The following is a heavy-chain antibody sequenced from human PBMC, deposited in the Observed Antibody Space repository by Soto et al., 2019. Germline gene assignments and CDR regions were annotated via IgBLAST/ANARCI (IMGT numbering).Heavy chain of an antibody. V-gene: IGHV3-30-3*01. J-gene: IGHJ5*02. CDR3: PRAHNWNDVDWFDP. D-gene: IGHD1-1*01. CDR1: GFTFSSYA. CDR2: ISYDGSNK. Sequence: GGSLRLSCAASGFTFSSYAMHWVRQAPGKGLEWVAVISYDGSNKYYADSVKGRFTISRDNSKNTLYLQMNSLRAEDTAVYYCPRAHNWNDVDWFDPWGQGTLVTVSS.